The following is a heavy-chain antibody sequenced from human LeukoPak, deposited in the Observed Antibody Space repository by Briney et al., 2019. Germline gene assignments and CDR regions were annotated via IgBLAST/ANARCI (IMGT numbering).Heavy chain of an antibody. D-gene: IGHD6-13*01. J-gene: IGHJ4*02. CDR1: RFTFSSFC. Sequence: PARSLTLSCAGSRFTFSSFCRHRVRPAQGKELEWLAIISNDDRNEYYADSWKGRFTISRDNYKNTLYLQMNSLRTEDTAVYYCAKDESSIWRGSYYFDYWGQGTLVTVSS. CDR3: AKDESSIWRGSYYFDY. CDR2: ISNDDRNE. V-gene: IGHV3-30*18.